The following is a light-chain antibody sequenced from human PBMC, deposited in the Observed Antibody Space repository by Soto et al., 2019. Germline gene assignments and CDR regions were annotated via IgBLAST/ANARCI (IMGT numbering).Light chain of an antibody. J-gene: IGLJ3*02. CDR1: SIDVGAYNY. CDR2: EVG. CDR3: SSYTNTNTWV. Sequence: QSALTQFASVSGSPGQSITISCTGTSIDVGAYNYVSWYQQHPDKAPKLLIYEVGNRPSGVSFRFSGSKSGNTASLTISGLQAEDEADYYCSSYTNTNTWVFGGGTKLTVL. V-gene: IGLV2-14*01.